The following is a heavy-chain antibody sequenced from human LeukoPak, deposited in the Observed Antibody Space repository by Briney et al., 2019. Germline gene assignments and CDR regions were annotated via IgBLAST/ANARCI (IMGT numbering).Heavy chain of an antibody. D-gene: IGHD2-2*02. J-gene: IGHJ6*02. CDR1: GFTFSSNA. CDR3: AKSLRYSSGTGCYTYYYYGMDV. CDR2: ISHSGRDT. Sequence: GGSLRLSCAAFGFTFSSNAMSWVRQAPGKGLEWVSGISHSGRDTHYAYSVKGRFTISRDTSKSTLFLQMNSLRADDTAVYYCAKSLRYSSGTGCYTYYYYGMDVWGQGTTVTVSS. V-gene: IGHV3-23*01.